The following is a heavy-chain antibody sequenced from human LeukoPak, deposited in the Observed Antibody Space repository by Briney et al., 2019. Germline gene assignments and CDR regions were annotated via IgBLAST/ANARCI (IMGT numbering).Heavy chain of an antibody. J-gene: IGHJ4*02. CDR3: ATRRGGSLDY. CDR2: ISGSGGST. D-gene: IGHD1-26*01. V-gene: IGHV3-23*01. Sequence: PGGSLRLSCAASGFTFNSYAMTWVRQAPGKGLEWVSGISGSGGSTYYADSVKGRFTISRDNSKNTLYLQMNSLRAEDTAVYYCATRRGGSLDYWGQGTLVTVSS. CDR1: GFTFNSYA.